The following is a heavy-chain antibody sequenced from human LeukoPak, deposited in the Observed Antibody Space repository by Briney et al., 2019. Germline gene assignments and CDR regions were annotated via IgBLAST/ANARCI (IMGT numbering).Heavy chain of an antibody. J-gene: IGHJ4*02. D-gene: IGHD1-26*01. Sequence: GGSLRLSCAASGFTFSSYGMSWVRQAPGKGLEWVSAISGSGGSTYYADSVKGRFTISRDNSKNTLYLQMNSLRAEDTAVYYCAKCLSTAWELKLKFDYWGQGTLVTVSS. CDR2: ISGSGGST. CDR1: GFTFSSYG. CDR3: AKCLSTAWELKLKFDY. V-gene: IGHV3-23*01.